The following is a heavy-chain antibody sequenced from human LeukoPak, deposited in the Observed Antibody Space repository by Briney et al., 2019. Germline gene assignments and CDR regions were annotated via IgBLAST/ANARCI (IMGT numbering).Heavy chain of an antibody. Sequence: ALVKVSCKASGYTFTSYDINWVRQATGQGLEWMGWMNPNSGNTGYAQKFQGRVTMTRNTSISTAYMELSSLRSEDTAVYYCARVPRDNNWFDPWGQGTLVTVSS. D-gene: IGHD2-21*02. V-gene: IGHV1-8*01. J-gene: IGHJ5*02. CDR2: MNPNSGNT. CDR3: ARVPRDNNWFDP. CDR1: GYTFTSYD.